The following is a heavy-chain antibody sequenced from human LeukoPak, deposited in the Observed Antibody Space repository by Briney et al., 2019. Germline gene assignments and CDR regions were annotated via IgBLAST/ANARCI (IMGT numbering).Heavy chain of an antibody. D-gene: IGHD2-15*01. CDR1: GFTFSSYA. Sequence: GGSLRLSCAASGFTFSSYAMHWVRQAPGKGLEWVTVVSYDGSIKYYADSVKGRFTISRDNSKNTLYLQMNGLRAEDTAVYYCARDRGNGGSGRCYYMDVWGKGTTVTVSS. V-gene: IGHV3-30*04. CDR3: ARDRGNGGSGRCYYMDV. CDR2: VSYDGSIK. J-gene: IGHJ6*03.